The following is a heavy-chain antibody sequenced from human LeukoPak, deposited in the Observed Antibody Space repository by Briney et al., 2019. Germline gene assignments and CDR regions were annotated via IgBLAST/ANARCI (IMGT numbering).Heavy chain of an antibody. CDR3: TYGDYPLTY. J-gene: IGHJ4*02. CDR2: LYSDGDT. V-gene: IGHV3-66*01. CDR1: GLTVTNNY. D-gene: IGHD4-17*01. Sequence: GGSLRLSCAASGLTVTNNYWHWVRQPPGKGPEWISILYSDGDTKYADSVKGRFTFSRDSSRNALYLQMNGLRAEDTAVYYCTYGDYPLTYWGQGTLVSVSS.